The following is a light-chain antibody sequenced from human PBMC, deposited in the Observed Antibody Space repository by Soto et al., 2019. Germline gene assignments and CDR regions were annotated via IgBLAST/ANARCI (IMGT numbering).Light chain of an antibody. V-gene: IGKV1-27*01. Sequence: DIQMTQSPSSLSASVGDRATITCRASQGIRNFLAWYQQKPGKVPKLLIYAASTLQSGVPYRFSGSGSCTDFPLSSSSLQPQDVATYYCRKYDSAPLTFGEGPKVEIK. CDR3: RKYDSAPLT. J-gene: IGKJ4*01. CDR2: AAS. CDR1: QGIRNF.